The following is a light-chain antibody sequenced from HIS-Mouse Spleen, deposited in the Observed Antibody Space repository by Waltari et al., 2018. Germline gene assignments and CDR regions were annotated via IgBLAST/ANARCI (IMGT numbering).Light chain of an antibody. J-gene: IGLJ2*01. Sequence: SYELTQPPSVSVSPGQTARITCSGDALPKQYAYWYQQKPGQAPVLVIDKDSERPSGSPERCAGSSSGTTVTLTISGGQEEDEADYYCQSADSSGTYVVFGGGTKLTVL. CDR1: ALPKQY. CDR2: KDS. V-gene: IGLV3-25*03. CDR3: QSADSSGTYVV.